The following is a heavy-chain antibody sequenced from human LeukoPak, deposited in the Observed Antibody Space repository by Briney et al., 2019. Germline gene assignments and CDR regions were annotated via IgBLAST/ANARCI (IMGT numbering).Heavy chain of an antibody. V-gene: IGHV3-23*01. J-gene: IGHJ4*02. CDR1: GFTFKNYA. CDR2: ISDSGGDT. D-gene: IGHD6-6*01. Sequence: GGSLRLSCAVSGFTFKNYAMSWVRQPPGRGLGWVSAISDSGGDTYYADSVKGRFTTSRDNFENTLYLQMNSLGAEDTVTYYCAKRIQYSSSSAYFDYWGQGTLVTVSS. CDR3: AKRIQYSSSSAYFDY.